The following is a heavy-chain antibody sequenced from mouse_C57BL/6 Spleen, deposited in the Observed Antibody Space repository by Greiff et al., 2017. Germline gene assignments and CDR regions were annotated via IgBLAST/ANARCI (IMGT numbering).Heavy chain of an antibody. CDR1: GYAFTNYL. J-gene: IGHJ2*01. CDR2: INPGSGGT. CDR3: ARRDYGSSYDY. D-gene: IGHD1-1*01. V-gene: IGHV1-54*01. Sequence: QVQLQQSGAELVRPGTSVKVSCKASGYAFTNYLIEWVKQRPGQGLEWIGVINPGSGGTNYNEKFKGKATLTADKSYRTAYMQLSSLTSEDSAVYFCARRDYGSSYDYWGQGTTLTVSS.